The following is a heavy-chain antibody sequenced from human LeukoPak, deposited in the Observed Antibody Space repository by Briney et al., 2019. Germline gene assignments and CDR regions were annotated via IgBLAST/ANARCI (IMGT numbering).Heavy chain of an antibody. Sequence: GGSLRLSCAASGFIFSQYCMNWVRQAPGKGLEWVSHIRSSSETFYADSVKGRFTISRDNARNSLYLQMNNLRGEDTAIYYCARDAGNSGYGCDLWGQGTLVTVSS. CDR1: GFIFSQYC. V-gene: IGHV3-48*01. D-gene: IGHD5-12*01. CDR2: IRSSSET. J-gene: IGHJ5*02. CDR3: ARDAGNSGYGCDL.